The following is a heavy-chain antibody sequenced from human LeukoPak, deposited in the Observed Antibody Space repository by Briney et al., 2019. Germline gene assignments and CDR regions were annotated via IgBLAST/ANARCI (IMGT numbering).Heavy chain of an antibody. D-gene: IGHD1-26*01. V-gene: IGHV3-9*01. CDR1: GFPFDDCA. J-gene: IGHJ3*02. Sequence: AGGSLRLSCAVSGFPFDDCAMHWVRQAPGKGLEWVSGVRWNSGIIGYAASVKGRFTISRDNAKNSLYLQMNSLRAEDTALYYCAKDIGGYAHDAFDIWGQGTMVTVSS. CDR2: VRWNSGII. CDR3: AKDIGGYAHDAFDI.